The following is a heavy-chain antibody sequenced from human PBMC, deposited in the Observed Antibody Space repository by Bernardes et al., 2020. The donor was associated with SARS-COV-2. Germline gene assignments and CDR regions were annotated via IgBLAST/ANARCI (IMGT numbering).Heavy chain of an antibody. D-gene: IGHD2-8*01. J-gene: IGHJ4*02. CDR3: ARDFDGY. CDR2: INQDASQK. V-gene: IGHV3-7*01. Sequence: GWSLRLSCATSGFTFTTYSMTWVRQAPGKGLEWVATINQDASQKNYVDSVKGRFTISRDNAKNSLSLQMNSLRAEDTAVYYCARDFDGYWGQGTLVTVSS. CDR1: GFTFTTYS.